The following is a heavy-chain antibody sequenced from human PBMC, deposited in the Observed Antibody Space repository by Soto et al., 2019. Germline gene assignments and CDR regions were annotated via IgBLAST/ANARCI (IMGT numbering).Heavy chain of an antibody. CDR3: AREDSGDYFAYFDY. Sequence: QVQLVESAGGAVQPGRSLRLSCAASGFTFNHFAMHWVRQAPGKGLDWVAVISYDGRRKSYADSVKGRFTISRDNSERTLDLQMNNLTSQDTGIYYCAREDSGDYFAYFDYWGQGSLVAVSS. CDR2: ISYDGRRK. CDR1: GFTFNHFA. D-gene: IGHD1-26*01. V-gene: IGHV3-30*04. J-gene: IGHJ4*02.